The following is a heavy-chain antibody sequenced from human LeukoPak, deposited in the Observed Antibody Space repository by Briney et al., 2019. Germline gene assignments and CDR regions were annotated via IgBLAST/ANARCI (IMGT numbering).Heavy chain of an antibody. CDR3: ARGRGFEPSFDY. J-gene: IGHJ4*02. CDR1: GYTFTDYA. D-gene: IGHD3-10*01. V-gene: IGHV1-8*02. CDR2: MNPNSGNT. Sequence: GASVKVSCKPSGYTFTDYAINWVRQAPGQGLEWMGWMNPNSGNTGYAQKFQGRVTMTRNTSISTAYRELSSLRSEDTAVYYCARGRGFEPSFDYWGQGTLVTVSS.